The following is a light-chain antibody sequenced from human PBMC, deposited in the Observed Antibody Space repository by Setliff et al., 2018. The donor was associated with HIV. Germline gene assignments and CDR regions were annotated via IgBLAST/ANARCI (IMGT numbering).Light chain of an antibody. CDR2: EVN. J-gene: IGLJ1*01. CDR3: CSYTSSTTYV. CDR1: SSDVGSSNR. V-gene: IGLV2-18*02. Sequence: QSALTQPPSVSGSPGQSVTISCTGTSSDVGSSNRVSWYQQPPGTVPRLMIYEVNRRPAGVSDRLSGSKSGNTASLTISGLRAEDEATYYCCSYTSSTTYVFGTGTKVTVL.